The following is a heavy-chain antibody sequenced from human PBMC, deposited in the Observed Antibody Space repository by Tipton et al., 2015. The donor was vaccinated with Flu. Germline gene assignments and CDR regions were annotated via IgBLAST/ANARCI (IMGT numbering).Heavy chain of an antibody. V-gene: IGHV4-61*08. CDR1: GGSVRSSAYC. CDR3: ARDNLGSLDD. Sequence: LRLSCTVSGGSVRSSAYCWSWIRQPPGKGLEWIAYDYCNGNNNYNPSLKSRVTVAVDTSKNQFSLKLTSVTAADTAIYFCARDNLGSLDDWGQGLLVTVSS. J-gene: IGHJ4*02. CDR2: DYCNGNN. D-gene: IGHD3-16*01.